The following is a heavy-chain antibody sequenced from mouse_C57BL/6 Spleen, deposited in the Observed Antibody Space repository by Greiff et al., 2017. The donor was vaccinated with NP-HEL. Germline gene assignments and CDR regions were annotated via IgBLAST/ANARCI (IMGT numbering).Heavy chain of an antibody. CDR3: ARSYYYGSSPFAY. V-gene: IGHV1-85*01. D-gene: IGHD1-1*01. J-gene: IGHJ3*01. CDR1: GYTFTSYD. Sequence: QVQLKESGPELVKPGASVKLSCKASGYTFTSYDINWVKQRPGQGLEWIGWIYPRDGSTKYNEKFKGKATLTVDTSSSTAYMELHSLTSEDSAVYFCARSYYYGSSPFAYWGQGTLVTVSA. CDR2: IYPRDGST.